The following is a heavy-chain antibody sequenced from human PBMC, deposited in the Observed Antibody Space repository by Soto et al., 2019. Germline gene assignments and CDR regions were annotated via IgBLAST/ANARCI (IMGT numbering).Heavy chain of an antibody. D-gene: IGHD3-10*01. V-gene: IGHV1-18*01. J-gene: IGHJ3*02. Sequence: QVQLVQSGAEVKTPGAAVKVSCRTSGYTFITYGISWVRQAPGQGLEWMGWISTNSGQTNYGEKFQNRVSLTTDRSTRTVYMELKSLTSDDTATYYCAREVVWGITLDRGAVARGFEIWGQGTTVVVSS. CDR1: GYTFITYG. CDR2: ISTNSGQT. CDR3: AREVVWGITLDRGAVARGFEI.